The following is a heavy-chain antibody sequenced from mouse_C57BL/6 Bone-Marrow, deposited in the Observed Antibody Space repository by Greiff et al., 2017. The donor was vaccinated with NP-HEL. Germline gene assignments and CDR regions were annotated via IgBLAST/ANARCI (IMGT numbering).Heavy chain of an antibody. Sequence: QVTLKVSGPGILQPSQTLSLTCSFSGFSLSTSGMGVSWIRQPSGKDLEWLAHIYWDDDKHYNPSLKSQLRISKATSNNQVFLKITTVDTVDTATYYCARSSGGRGWYFDVWGTGTTVTVSS. V-gene: IGHV8-6*01. D-gene: IGHD1-3*01. CDR2: IYWDDDK. CDR3: ARSSGGRGWYFDV. CDR1: GFSLSTSGMG. J-gene: IGHJ1*03.